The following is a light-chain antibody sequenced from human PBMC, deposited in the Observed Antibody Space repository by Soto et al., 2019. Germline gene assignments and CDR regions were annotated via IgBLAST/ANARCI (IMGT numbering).Light chain of an antibody. CDR3: QHYNSYSEA. CDR2: AAS. J-gene: IGKJ1*01. CDR1: QGVSGG. Sequence: ERGTIPWRASQGVSGGLARCRQKPGEAPKVPIYAASSLQSGVPSRFSGSGSGTEFTLTISSLQPDDFATYYCQHYNSYSEAFGQGTKVDIK. V-gene: IGKV1D-16*01.